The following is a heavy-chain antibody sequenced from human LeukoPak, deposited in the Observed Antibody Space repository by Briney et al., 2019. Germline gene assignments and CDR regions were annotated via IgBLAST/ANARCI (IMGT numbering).Heavy chain of an antibody. CDR3: ARDRGGSHTSGSLFVF. CDR2: MRQDGGEI. J-gene: IGHJ4*02. D-gene: IGHD3-22*01. V-gene: IGHV3-7*03. Sequence: PGGSLRLSCAASGFTFSKYWMSWVRQVPRKGLEWVANMRQDGGEIYYVDSVRGRFTISRDNAKNSLYLRMNSLRVEDTAVYYCARDRGGSHTSGSLFVFGGQGALVTVSS. CDR1: GFTFSKYW.